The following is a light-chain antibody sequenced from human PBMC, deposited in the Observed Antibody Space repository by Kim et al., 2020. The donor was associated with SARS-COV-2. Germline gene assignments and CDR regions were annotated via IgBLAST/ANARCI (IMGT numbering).Light chain of an antibody. CDR1: QSISSW. Sequence: DIQMTQSPSTLSASVGDRVTITCRASQSISSWLAWYQQKPGKAPKLLIYKASSVESGVPSRFSGSGSGTEFTLTISSLQPDDFATYYCQQYNSYSSTFGGGTKVDIK. V-gene: IGKV1-5*03. CDR3: QQYNSYSST. J-gene: IGKJ4*01. CDR2: KAS.